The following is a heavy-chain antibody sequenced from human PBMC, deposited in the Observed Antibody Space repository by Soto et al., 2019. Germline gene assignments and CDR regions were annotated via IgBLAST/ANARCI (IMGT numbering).Heavy chain of an antibody. CDR3: ARGGYYDNTWGKLSHYGLDV. CDR2: ISPYNDYT. Sequence: QVQLVQSAGEVKKPGASVKVSCKASGYTFIRYGITWVRQAPGQGLEWMGWISPYNDYTIYAQKLQGRVTMTTDTPTRTVYLELRSLKSVGTAVYYCARGGYYDNTWGKLSHYGLDVWGQGTSVTVSS. D-gene: IGHD3-16*01. J-gene: IGHJ6*02. V-gene: IGHV1-18*01. CDR1: GYTFIRYG.